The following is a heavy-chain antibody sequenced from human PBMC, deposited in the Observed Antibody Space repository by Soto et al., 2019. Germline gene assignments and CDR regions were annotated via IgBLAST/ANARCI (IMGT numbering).Heavy chain of an antibody. D-gene: IGHD3-10*01. CDR3: ARDVKPVLPYGSGSYLY. CDR1: GFTFSSYS. J-gene: IGHJ4*02. CDR2: ISSSSSYI. V-gene: IGHV3-21*01. Sequence: KTGGSLRLSCAASGFTFSSYSMNWVRQAPGKGLEWVSSISSSSSYIYYADSVKGRFTISRDNAKNSLYLQMNSLRAEDTAVYYCARDVKPVLPYGSGSYLYWGQGTLVTVSS.